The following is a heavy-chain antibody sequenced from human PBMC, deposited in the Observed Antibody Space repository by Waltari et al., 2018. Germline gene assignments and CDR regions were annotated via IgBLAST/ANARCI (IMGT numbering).Heavy chain of an antibody. Sequence: QVQLQESGPGLVKPSETLSLTCAVSGYSISSGYYWGWIRQPPGKGLEWIGSIYHSGSTYYTPSLKSRVTISVDQSKNQFSLKLSSGTAAETDVYYCARVIVSASLYYYDSSGYYPYYFDYWGQGTLVTVSS. CDR2: IYHSGST. J-gene: IGHJ4*02. CDR3: ARVIVSASLYYYDSSGYYPYYFDY. CDR1: GYSISSGYY. D-gene: IGHD3-22*01. V-gene: IGHV4-38-2*01.